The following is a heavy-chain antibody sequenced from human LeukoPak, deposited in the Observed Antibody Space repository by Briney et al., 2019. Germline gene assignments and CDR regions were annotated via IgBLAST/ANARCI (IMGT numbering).Heavy chain of an antibody. CDR1: GGTFSSYA. V-gene: IGHV1-69*04. J-gene: IGHJ4*02. CDR2: IIPILGIA. CDR3: AREPGPSAAAATGY. D-gene: IGHD6-13*01. Sequence: ASVKVSCKASGGTFSSYAISWVRQAPGQGLEWMGRIIPILGIANYAQKFQGRVTITADKSTSTAYMELSSLRSEDTAVYYCAREPGPSAAAATGYWGQGTLVTVSS.